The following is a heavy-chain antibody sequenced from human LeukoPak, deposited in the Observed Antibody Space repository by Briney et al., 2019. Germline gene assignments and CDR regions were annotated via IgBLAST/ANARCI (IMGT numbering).Heavy chain of an antibody. V-gene: IGHV4-34*01. CDR1: GASFSGYY. CDR2: INHSGGT. Sequence: SETLSLTRGVSGASFSGYYWSSIRQPPGKGLEWIGEINHSGGTNYNPSLKSRVTISVDTSKKQFSLKLRSVTAEDTAVYYCATDRYYGSGSYYKFDHWGQGTLVTVSS. CDR3: ATDRYYGSGSYYKFDH. D-gene: IGHD3-10*01. J-gene: IGHJ4*02.